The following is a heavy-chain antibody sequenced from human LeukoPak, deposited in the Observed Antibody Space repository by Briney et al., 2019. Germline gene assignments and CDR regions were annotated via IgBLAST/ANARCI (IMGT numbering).Heavy chain of an antibody. D-gene: IGHD3-10*01. J-gene: IGHJ5*02. V-gene: IGHV4-39*07. Sequence: SETLSLTCTVSGGSISSSSYYWGWIRQPPGKGLEWIGSIYYSGSTYYNPSLKSRVTISVDTSKNQFSLKLSSVTAADTAVYYCAREGRMAPGSDPWGQGTLVTVSS. CDR3: AREGRMAPGSDP. CDR1: GGSISSSSYY. CDR2: IYYSGST.